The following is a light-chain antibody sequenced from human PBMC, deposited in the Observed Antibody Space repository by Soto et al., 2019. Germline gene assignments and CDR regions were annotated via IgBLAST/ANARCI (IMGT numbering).Light chain of an antibody. CDR1: HSITTW. CDR3: QQYHSYPWT. Sequence: DIQMTQSPSTLSASVGDRVTITCRASHSITTWLAWYQQKPGKAPKLLIYKASNLEGGVPTGFSGSGSGTEFTITISSLQHDDFATYYCQQYHSYPWTFGQGTKVEIK. J-gene: IGKJ1*01. CDR2: KAS. V-gene: IGKV1-5*03.